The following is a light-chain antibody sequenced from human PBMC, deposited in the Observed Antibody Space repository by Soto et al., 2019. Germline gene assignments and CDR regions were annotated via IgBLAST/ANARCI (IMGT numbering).Light chain of an antibody. Sequence: DIQMTQSPSTLSGSVGDRVTITCRASQTISSWLAWYQQKPGKAPKLLIYKASTLKSGVPSRFSGSGSGTDFTLTISSLQPEDFATYYCQQSSSSPHTFGQGTKLEIK. CDR1: QTISSW. J-gene: IGKJ2*01. CDR2: KAS. V-gene: IGKV1-5*03. CDR3: QQSSSSPHT.